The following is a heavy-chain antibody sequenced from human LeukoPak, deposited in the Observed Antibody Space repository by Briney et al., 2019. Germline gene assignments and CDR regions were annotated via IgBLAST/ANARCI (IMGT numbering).Heavy chain of an antibody. CDR1: GFTFSSYG. J-gene: IGHJ5*02. D-gene: IGHD3-10*01. V-gene: IGHV3-30*18. CDR2: ISYDGSNR. Sequence: PGGSLRLSCAASGFTFSSYGMHWVRQAPGKGLEWAAVISYDGSNRYYADSVKGRFTISRDNSKNTLYLQMNSLRAEDTAVYYCAKDDHYYGSGTYNTWGQGTLVTVSS. CDR3: AKDDHYYGSGTYNT.